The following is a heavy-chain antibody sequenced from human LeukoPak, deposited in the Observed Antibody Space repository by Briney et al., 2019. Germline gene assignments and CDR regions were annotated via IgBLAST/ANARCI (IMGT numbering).Heavy chain of an antibody. V-gene: IGHV1-8*01. CDR3: ARGSSLVTMIDMDV. CDR2: MNPNSGNT. D-gene: IGHD3-22*01. Sequence: ASVKVSCKASGYTFTSYDINWVRQATGQGLEWMGWMNPNSGNTGYAQKFQGRVTMTRNTSISTAYMELSSLRSEDTAVYYRARGSSLVTMIDMDVWGQGTTVTVSS. J-gene: IGHJ6*02. CDR1: GYTFTSYD.